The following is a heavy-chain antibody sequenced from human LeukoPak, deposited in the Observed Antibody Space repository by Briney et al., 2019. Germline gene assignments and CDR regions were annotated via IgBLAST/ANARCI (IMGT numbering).Heavy chain of an antibody. CDR1: GFTFKNSA. CDR2: ISSSGSGT. V-gene: IGHV3-23*01. CDR3: AKDPQASRWFDR. Sequence: GGSLRLSCKASGFTFKNSALSWIRQAPGKGLEWVSSISSSGSGTYYAESVQGRFSVSRDNFNNTLYLQMSGLRADDTAVYFCAKDPQASRWFDRWGQGTLVTVSS. J-gene: IGHJ5*02. D-gene: IGHD1-26*01.